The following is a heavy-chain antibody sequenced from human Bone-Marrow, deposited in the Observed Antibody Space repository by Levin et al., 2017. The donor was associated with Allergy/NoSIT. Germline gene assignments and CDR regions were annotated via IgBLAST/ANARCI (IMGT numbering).Heavy chain of an antibody. J-gene: IGHJ4*02. CDR3: ASEDYYDSSGYGAFDY. V-gene: IGHV1-69*01. D-gene: IGHD3-22*01. Sequence: KISCKASGGTFSSYAISWVRQAPGQGLEWMGGIIPIFGTANYAQKFQGRVTITADESTSTAYMELSSLRSEDTAVYYCASEDYYDSSGYGAFDYWGQGTLVTVSS. CDR2: IIPIFGTA. CDR1: GGTFSSYA.